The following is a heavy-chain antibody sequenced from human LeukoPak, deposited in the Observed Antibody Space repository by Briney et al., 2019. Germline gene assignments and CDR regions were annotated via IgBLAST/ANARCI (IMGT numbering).Heavy chain of an antibody. V-gene: IGHV1-69*13. Sequence: ASVKVSCKASGGTFSSYAISWVRQAPGQGLEWMGGIIPIFGTANYAQKFQGRVTITADESTSTAHMELSSLRAEDTAVYYCANLGYCSSTSCYRAFDIWGQGTMVTVSS. CDR3: ANLGYCSSTSCYRAFDI. J-gene: IGHJ3*02. CDR2: IIPIFGTA. D-gene: IGHD2-2*02. CDR1: GGTFSSYA.